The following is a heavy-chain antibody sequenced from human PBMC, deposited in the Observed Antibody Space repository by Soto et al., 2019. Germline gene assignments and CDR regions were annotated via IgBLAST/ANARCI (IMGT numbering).Heavy chain of an antibody. Sequence: SETLSLTCTVSGDSIGTTHSYWAWIRQSPGEGLEWIGNIHYSGSTYYMPSLRSRVTLSVDTSKNQFSLRLTSVTAEDTAVYYCARHEGNGNVWPLDYWGQGILVTVSS. CDR3: ARHEGNGNVWPLDY. V-gene: IGHV4-39*01. J-gene: IGHJ4*02. CDR2: IHYSGST. D-gene: IGHD2-8*01. CDR1: GDSIGTTHSY.